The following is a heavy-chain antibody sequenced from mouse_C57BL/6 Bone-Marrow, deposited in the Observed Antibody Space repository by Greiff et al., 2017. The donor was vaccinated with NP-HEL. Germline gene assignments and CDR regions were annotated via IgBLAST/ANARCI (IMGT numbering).Heavy chain of an antibody. J-gene: IGHJ1*03. CDR1: GYTFTSYG. CDR3: ATPITTVGYWYFDV. V-gene: IGHV1-81*01. CDR2: IYPRRGNT. D-gene: IGHD1-1*01. Sequence: QVQLQQSGAELARPGASVKLSCKASGYTFTSYGISWVKQRTGQGLEWIGEIYPRRGNTYYNEKFKGKATLTADKSSSTAYMELRSLTSEDSAVYFCATPITTVGYWYFDVWGTGTTVTVSS.